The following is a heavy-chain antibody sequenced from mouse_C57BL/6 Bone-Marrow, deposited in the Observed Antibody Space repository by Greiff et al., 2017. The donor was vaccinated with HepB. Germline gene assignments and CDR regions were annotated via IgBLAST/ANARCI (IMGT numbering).Heavy chain of an antibody. J-gene: IGHJ3*01. CDR2: INPSSGYT. CDR3: AREWLRRPFAY. Sequence: QVQLQQSGAELAKPGASVKLSCKASGYTFTSYWIHWVKQRPGPGLEWIGYINPSSGYTKYNQKFKDKATVTADKSSSTAYMQLSSLTYEDSAVYYCAREWLRRPFAYWGQGTLVTVSA. CDR1: GYTFTSYW. D-gene: IGHD2-2*01. V-gene: IGHV1-7*01.